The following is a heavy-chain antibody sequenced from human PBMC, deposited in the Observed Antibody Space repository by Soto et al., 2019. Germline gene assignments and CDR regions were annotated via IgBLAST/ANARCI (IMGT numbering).Heavy chain of an antibody. CDR1: GFTFSSYA. D-gene: IGHD3-10*01. CDR2: ISSSGRTI. CDR3: ARPTYYYGSGSSEYYYYYGLDV. J-gene: IGHJ6*02. V-gene: IGHV3-48*01. Sequence: GGSLRLSCAASGFTFSSYAMTWVRQAPGKGLEWVSYISSSGRTIYYADSVKGRFTISRDNAKNSLYLQMNSLRAEDTAVYYCARPTYYYGSGSSEYYYYYGLDVWGQGTTVTVSS.